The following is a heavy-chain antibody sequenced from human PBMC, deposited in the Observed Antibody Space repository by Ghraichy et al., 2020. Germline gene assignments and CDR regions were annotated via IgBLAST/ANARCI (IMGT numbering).Heavy chain of an antibody. Sequence: ASVKVSCKASGYTFTTYTLNWVRQAPGQGLEWMGWINTKTGNPTYAQGFAGRFVVSLDTSVSTAYLQISRLRAEDTAVYYCARDQGGNYDFWTGTYSLWGQGTLVTVSS. CDR1: GYTFTTYT. CDR3: ARDQGGNYDFWTGTYSL. CDR2: INTKTGNP. V-gene: IGHV7-4-1*02. D-gene: IGHD3-3*01. J-gene: IGHJ4*02.